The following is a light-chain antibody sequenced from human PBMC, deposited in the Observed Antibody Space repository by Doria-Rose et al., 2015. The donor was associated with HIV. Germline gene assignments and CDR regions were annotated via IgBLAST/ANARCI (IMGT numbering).Light chain of an antibody. Sequence: TQSPGTLSLSPVESANLYCRVRQSVTSYYLAWYQQKTGQAPRLLIYGAATRATDIPDRFSGSGSGTDFTLPITRLEPEDFAVYYCQQFDSAPPTFGQGTKVEIK. CDR3: QQFDSAPPT. CDR2: GAA. CDR1: QSVTSYY. J-gene: IGKJ1*01. V-gene: IGKV3-20*01.